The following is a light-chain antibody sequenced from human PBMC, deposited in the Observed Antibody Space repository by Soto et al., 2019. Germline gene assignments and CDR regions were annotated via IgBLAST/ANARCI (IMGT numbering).Light chain of an antibody. J-gene: IGKJ4*01. CDR3: QQYHTWPIT. CDR2: AAS. V-gene: IGKV1-9*01. Sequence: DVQLTQSPSFLSASVGDRVTITCRASQGIGSYLAWYQQRPGKAPNLLIYAASTLQSAVPSRFSGTGSGTDFTLTISSLQPEDFATYYCQQYHTWPITFGGGTKVDIK. CDR1: QGIGSY.